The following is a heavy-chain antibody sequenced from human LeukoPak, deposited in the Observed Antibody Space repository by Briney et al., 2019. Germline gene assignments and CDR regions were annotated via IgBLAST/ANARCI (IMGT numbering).Heavy chain of an antibody. CDR1: GFTFSTYV. CDR2: ITGSGGST. D-gene: IGHD6-13*01. J-gene: IGHJ4*02. V-gene: IGHV3-23*01. CDR3: AKDGSSWYRGTLDY. Sequence: GGSLRLSCAASGFTFSTYVVNWVRQAPGKGLEWVSTITGSGGSTYYADSVKGRFTISRDNSKNTLYLQMNSLRAEDTAVYYCAKDGSSWYRGTLDYWGQGTLVTVSS.